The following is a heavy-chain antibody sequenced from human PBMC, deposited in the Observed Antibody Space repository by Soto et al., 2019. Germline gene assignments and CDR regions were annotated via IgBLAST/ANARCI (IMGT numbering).Heavy chain of an antibody. CDR2: IFSSGTT. Sequence: SETLSLTCTVSGDSIGSGNKYWSWIRQAPGKGLEWIGYIFSSGTTYYNPSLKSRLTMSLDTSQNQFSLKLNSVTAADTAVYFCDRVPSTFDFYSAMDVCGQGPTVTVFS. V-gene: IGHV4-30-4*02. D-gene: IGHD3-16*01. CDR1: GDSIGSGNKY. J-gene: IGHJ6*02. CDR3: DRVPSTFDFYSAMDV.